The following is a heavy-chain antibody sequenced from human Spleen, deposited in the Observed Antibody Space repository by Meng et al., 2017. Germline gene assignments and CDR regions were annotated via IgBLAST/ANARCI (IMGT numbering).Heavy chain of an antibody. CDR2: IYPGDSDT. CDR1: GYSFSSHW. V-gene: IGHV5-51*01. Sequence: GGSLRLSCRASGYSFSSHWIGWVRQMPGKGLEWMGVIYPGDSDTRYNPSFQGQVTISADRSISTAYLRWSSLRTSDTAIYYCARRLGIAVPFRRGNSENNWFDPWGQGTLVTVSS. D-gene: IGHD6-19*01. CDR3: ARRLGIAVPFRRGNSENNWFDP. J-gene: IGHJ5*02.